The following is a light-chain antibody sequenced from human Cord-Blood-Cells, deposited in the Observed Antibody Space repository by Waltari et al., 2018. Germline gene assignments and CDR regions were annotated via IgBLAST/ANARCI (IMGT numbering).Light chain of an antibody. CDR3: AAWDDSLNGHWV. CDR1: SSHIGSNT. Sequence: QSVLTQPPSASGTPGPRVTISCSGSSSHIGSNTVNWYQQPPGTAPKLLIYSNNPRPSGVPDRFSGSKSGTSASLAISGLQSEDEADYYCAAWDDSLNGHWVFGGGTKLTVL. J-gene: IGLJ3*02. V-gene: IGLV1-44*01. CDR2: SNN.